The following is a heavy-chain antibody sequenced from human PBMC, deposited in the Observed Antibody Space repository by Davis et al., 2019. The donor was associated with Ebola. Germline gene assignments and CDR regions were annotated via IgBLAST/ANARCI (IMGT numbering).Heavy chain of an antibody. Sequence: ASVKVSCKASGYRFTSYYIAWVRQAPGQGLEWMGWISCYNGKTDYAQIVQGRVSMTVDTYTSTAYMELRSLRSDDTALYFCARADPGDPEDYWGQGTVVTVSS. J-gene: IGHJ4*02. CDR2: ISCYNGKT. V-gene: IGHV1-18*01. CDR1: GYRFTSYY. CDR3: ARADPGDPEDY.